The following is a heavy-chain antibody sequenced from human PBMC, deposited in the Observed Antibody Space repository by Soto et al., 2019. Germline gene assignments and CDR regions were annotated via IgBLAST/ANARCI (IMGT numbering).Heavy chain of an antibody. D-gene: IGHD4-17*01. J-gene: IGHJ3*02. CDR1: GGSISSGGYS. CDR3: GRRYGHAFNI. V-gene: IGHV4-30-2*03. Sequence: SETLSLTCAVSGGSISSGGYSWSWIRQPPGKGLEWIGSIYYSGSTNYNPSLKSRVTISVDTSKNQFSLKLSSVTGVDTVVYYCGRRYGHAFNIGGQGTMVTVSS. CDR2: IYYSGST.